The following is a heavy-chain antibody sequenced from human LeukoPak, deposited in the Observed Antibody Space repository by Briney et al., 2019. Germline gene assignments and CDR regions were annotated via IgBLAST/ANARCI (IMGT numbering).Heavy chain of an antibody. J-gene: IGHJ4*02. CDR2: ISHSGST. D-gene: IGHD3-3*01. V-gene: IGHV4-34*01. CDR3: ARGRATYDFWSGQKIDY. CDR1: GGSFSGYY. Sequence: SETLSLTCAVYGGSFSGYYWSWIRQPPGKGLEWIGEISHSGSTNYNPSLKSRVTISVDTSKNQFSLKLSSVTAADTAVYYCARGRATYDFWSGQKIDYWGQGTLVTVSS.